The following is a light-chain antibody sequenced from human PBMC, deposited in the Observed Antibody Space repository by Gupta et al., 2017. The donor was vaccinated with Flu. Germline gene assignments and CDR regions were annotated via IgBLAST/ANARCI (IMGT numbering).Light chain of an antibody. Sequence: EIVLTQSPGTLSFSPGERSTLSCRASQSVSSSYLAWYQQKPGQAPRLLIYGASSRATGIPDRFSGSGSGTEFTLTISRREPEDFAVYYCQQECSSPLTFGGGTKVEIK. CDR2: GAS. V-gene: IGKV3-20*01. J-gene: IGKJ4*01. CDR3: QQECSSPLT. CDR1: QSVSSSY.